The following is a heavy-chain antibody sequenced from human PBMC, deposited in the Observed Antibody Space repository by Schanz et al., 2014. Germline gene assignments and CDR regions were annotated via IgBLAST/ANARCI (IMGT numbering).Heavy chain of an antibody. J-gene: IGHJ4*02. Sequence: EVQLVESGGGFVQPGGSLGLSCVVSGFTVSSDHMSWVRQAPGKGLEWVSTIYASGATYYADSVKRRFTISRDISKNTLHLQVTSLRAEDTAIYYWARDGNYYGSRNYYKTPYCFDYWGQGTLVTVSS. CDR3: ARDGNYYGSRNYYKTPYCFDY. CDR1: GFTVSSDH. CDR2: IYASGAT. D-gene: IGHD3-10*01. V-gene: IGHV3-66*01.